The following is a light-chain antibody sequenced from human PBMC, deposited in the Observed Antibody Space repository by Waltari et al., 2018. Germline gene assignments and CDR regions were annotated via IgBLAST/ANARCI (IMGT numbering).Light chain of an antibody. V-gene: IGKV3-15*01. CDR2: DAS. CDR1: QTISSD. Sequence: EIVLTQSPATLSVSPGERVTLSCRASQTISSDLVWYQQKPGQAPRLLIYDASTRATDIQVRFSGSGSGTEFTLTISGLQSEDFAVYYCQQYKKWPPLTFGGGTKLEIK. J-gene: IGKJ4*01. CDR3: QQYKKWPPLT.